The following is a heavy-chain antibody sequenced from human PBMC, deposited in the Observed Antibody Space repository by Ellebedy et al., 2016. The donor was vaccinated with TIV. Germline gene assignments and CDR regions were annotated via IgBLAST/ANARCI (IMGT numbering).Heavy chain of an antibody. Sequence: GESLKISCAASRFTFSSYSMNWVRQAPGKGLEWVSSISSSSSYIYYADSVKGRFTISRDNAKNSVYLQMNSLRAEDAAVYYCARENWYNDYWGQGTLVTVSS. J-gene: IGHJ4*02. D-gene: IGHD1/OR15-1a*01. V-gene: IGHV3-21*01. CDR2: ISSSSSYI. CDR1: RFTFSSYS. CDR3: ARENWYNDY.